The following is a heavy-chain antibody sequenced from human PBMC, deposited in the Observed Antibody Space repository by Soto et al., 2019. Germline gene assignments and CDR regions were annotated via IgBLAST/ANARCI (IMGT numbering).Heavy chain of an antibody. V-gene: IGHV4-30-4*01. J-gene: IGHJ4*02. CDR1: GGSISSGDYY. Sequence: SETLSLTCTVSGGSISSGDYYWSWIRQPPGKGLEWIGYIYYSGSTYYNPSLKSRVTISVDTSKNQFSLKLSSVTAADTAVYYCARVRYYDSSGYQYYFDYWGQGTLVTVSS. CDR3: ARVRYYDSSGYQYYFDY. D-gene: IGHD3-22*01. CDR2: IYYSGST.